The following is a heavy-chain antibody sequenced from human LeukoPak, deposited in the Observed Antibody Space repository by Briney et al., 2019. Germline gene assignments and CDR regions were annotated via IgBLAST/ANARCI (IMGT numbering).Heavy chain of an antibody. V-gene: IGHV4-39*01. Sequence: SETLSLTCAVYGASFSTYYWGWIRQPPGKGLEWIGSIYYSGSTYYNPSLKSRVTISVDTSKNQFSLKLSSVTAADTAVYYCARTTGGEDWFDPWGQGTLVTVSS. D-gene: IGHD3-16*01. CDR1: GASFSTYY. CDR2: IYYSGST. CDR3: ARTTGGEDWFDP. J-gene: IGHJ5*02.